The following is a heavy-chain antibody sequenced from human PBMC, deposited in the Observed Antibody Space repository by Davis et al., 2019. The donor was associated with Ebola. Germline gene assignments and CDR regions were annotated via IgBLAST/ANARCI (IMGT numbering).Heavy chain of an antibody. J-gene: IGHJ4*02. V-gene: IGHV3-23*01. D-gene: IGHD7-27*01. CDR1: GFIFSDTD. CDR3: LGDPNWAFGY. CDR2: INGGGTRT. Sequence: GESLKISCESSGFIFSDTDMNWVRQAPGQGLEYVANINGGGTRTYYAAFVEGRFTLSRDNSKNTLYLEMNSLRVEDTAVYYCLGDPNWAFGYWGQGALVTVSS.